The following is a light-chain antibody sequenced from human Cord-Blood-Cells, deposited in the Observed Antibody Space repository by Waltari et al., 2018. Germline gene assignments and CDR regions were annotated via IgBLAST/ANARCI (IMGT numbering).Light chain of an antibody. J-gene: IGKJ2*01. Sequence: DIQMTQSPSSLSASVGDRVTITCRASQSLSSYLNWYQQKPGKAPKLLIYAASSLHSGVPARFSGSGSGTDFTLTISSLQPEDFATYYCQQSYSTPYTFGQGTKLEIK. CDR3: QQSYSTPYT. V-gene: IGKV1-39*01. CDR2: AAS. CDR1: QSLSSY.